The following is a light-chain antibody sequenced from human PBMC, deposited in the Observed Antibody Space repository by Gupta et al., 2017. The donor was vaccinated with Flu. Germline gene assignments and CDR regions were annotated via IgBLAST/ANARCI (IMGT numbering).Light chain of an antibody. CDR2: QDT. CDR3: QTWDSTTAA. V-gene: IGLV3-1*01. CDR1: NLGNKY. J-gene: IGLJ2*01. Sequence: SYELTQPPSVSVSPRQTASITCSGNNLGNKYVCWYQQKPGQSPILVIYQDTKRPSGIPERFSGSNSGNTATLTISGTQTVDEADYYCQTWDSTTAAFGGGTKLTVL.